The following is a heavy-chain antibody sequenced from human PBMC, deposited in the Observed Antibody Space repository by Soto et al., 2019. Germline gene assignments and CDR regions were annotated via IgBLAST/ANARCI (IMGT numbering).Heavy chain of an antibody. V-gene: IGHV4-59*01. Sequence: PSETLSLTCSVSGGSISTYYYSWIRQPRGKGLEWIGYIFYTGSTNYNPSLKSRVTISVDKSTNQVSLNLNSVTAADTAIYYCARAPTGYTSSFGCFDPWGQGTLVTVSS. D-gene: IGHD2-2*01. J-gene: IGHJ5*02. CDR3: ARAPTGYTSSFGCFDP. CDR2: IFYTGST. CDR1: GGSISTYY.